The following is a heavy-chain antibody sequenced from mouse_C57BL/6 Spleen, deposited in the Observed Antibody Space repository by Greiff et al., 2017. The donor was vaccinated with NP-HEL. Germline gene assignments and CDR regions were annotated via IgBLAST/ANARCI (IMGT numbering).Heavy chain of an antibody. CDR2: ISYDGSN. CDR1: GYSITSGYY. Sequence: DVKLQESGPGLVKPSQSLSLTCSVTGYSITSGYYWNWLRQFPGNKLEWMGYISYDGSNNYNPSLKNRISITRDTSKNQFFLKLNSVTTEDTATYYCARGSLLRDWYFDVWGTGTTVTVSS. V-gene: IGHV3-6*01. J-gene: IGHJ1*03. CDR3: ARGSLLRDWYFDV. D-gene: IGHD1-1*01.